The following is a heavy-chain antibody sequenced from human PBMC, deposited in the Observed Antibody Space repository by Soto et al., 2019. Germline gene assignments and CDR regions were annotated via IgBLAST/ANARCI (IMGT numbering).Heavy chain of an antibody. CDR3: AHLLAIFGVVTIDY. Sequence: QITLQASGPTLVKPTQTLTLTCTFSGFSLSTSGVGVGWIRQPPGKALEWLALIYWNDDKRYSPSLKSRLTITKDPSKIQVVLTMTNMDPVDTATYYCAHLLAIFGVVTIDYGGQGTLVTVSS. J-gene: IGHJ4*02. CDR1: GFSLSTSGVG. CDR2: IYWNDDK. V-gene: IGHV2-5*01. D-gene: IGHD3-3*01.